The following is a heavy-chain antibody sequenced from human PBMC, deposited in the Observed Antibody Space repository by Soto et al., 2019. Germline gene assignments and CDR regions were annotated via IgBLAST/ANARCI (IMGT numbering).Heavy chain of an antibody. D-gene: IGHD1-26*01. J-gene: IGHJ6*02. CDR3: ARDRIVPYGYGMDV. V-gene: IGHV3-33*01. CDR1: GFTFRSYG. Sequence: QMQLVESGGGVVQPGRSLRLSCAASGFTFRSYGIHWVRQAPGKGLEWVALIWFDGSKKYYVDSVKGRFAVSRDNSKNTLYLQMNSLRVEDKAVYYCARDRIVPYGYGMDVWGQGTTVTVSS. CDR2: IWFDGSKK.